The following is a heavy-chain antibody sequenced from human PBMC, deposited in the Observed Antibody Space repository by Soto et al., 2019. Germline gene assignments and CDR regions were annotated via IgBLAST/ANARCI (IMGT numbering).Heavy chain of an antibody. J-gene: IGHJ3*02. Sequence: GGSLRLSCAASGFTLSSYGMHWVRQAPGKGLEWVAVISYDGSNKYYADSVKGRFTISRDNSKNTLYLQMNSLRAEDTAVYYCAKDRTLYSSSWHDAFDIWGQGTMVTVSS. CDR2: ISYDGSNK. V-gene: IGHV3-30*18. CDR1: GFTLSSYG. CDR3: AKDRTLYSSSWHDAFDI. D-gene: IGHD6-13*01.